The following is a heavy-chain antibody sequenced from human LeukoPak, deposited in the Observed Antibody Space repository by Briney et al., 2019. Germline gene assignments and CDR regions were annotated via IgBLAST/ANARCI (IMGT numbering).Heavy chain of an antibody. CDR2: ISATGGST. CDR3: AKDARRTNGWYFFDY. J-gene: IGHJ4*02. D-gene: IGHD6-19*01. CDR1: GFTFSSYA. Sequence: GGSLRLSCAASGFTFSSYAMTWVRQAPGKGLEWVSTISATGGSTYYADSVQGRFTISRDNSKNTLYLQMNSLRAEDTAVYYCAKDARRTNGWYFFDYWGQGTLVTVSS. V-gene: IGHV3-23*01.